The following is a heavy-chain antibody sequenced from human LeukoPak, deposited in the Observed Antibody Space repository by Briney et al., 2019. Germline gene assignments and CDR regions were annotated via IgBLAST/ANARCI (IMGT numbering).Heavy chain of an antibody. CDR1: GFTFSRYA. CDR3: PRQQPPRFY. Sequence: GGSLRLSCAASGFTFSRYAMTWVRQVPGKGLEWVSAISSCGDTTHYADSVKGRFTISRDNSRSILYLQMNSLRAEDTAVYYCPRQQPPRFYWGQGTLVSVSS. J-gene: IGHJ4*02. D-gene: IGHD5-18*01. V-gene: IGHV3-23*01. CDR2: ISSCGDTT.